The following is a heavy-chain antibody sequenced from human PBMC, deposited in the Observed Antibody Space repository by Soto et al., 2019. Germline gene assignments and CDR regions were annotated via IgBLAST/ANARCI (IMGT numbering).Heavy chain of an antibody. CDR3: ARDERRYYDFWSGYYPYYYYYGMDV. CDR2: IYYSGST. D-gene: IGHD3-3*01. CDR1: GGSISSGGYY. Sequence: QVQLQESGPGLVKPSQTLSLTCTVSGGSISSGGYYWSWIRQHPGKGLEWIGYIYYSGSTYYNPSLKSRVTISVDTSKNQLSLKLSSVTAADTAVYYCARDERRYYDFWSGYYPYYYYYGMDVWGQGTTVTVSS. J-gene: IGHJ6*02. V-gene: IGHV4-31*03.